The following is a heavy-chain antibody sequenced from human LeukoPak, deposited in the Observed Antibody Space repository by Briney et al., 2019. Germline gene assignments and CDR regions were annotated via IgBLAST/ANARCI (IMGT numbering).Heavy chain of an antibody. J-gene: IGHJ3*02. CDR1: GGSMRSYY. Sequence: ASETLSLTCTVSGGSMRSYYWSLIRQPPGKVLEWVGYIYSTGGSYYSPSLKSRLTISVDTSKNYLSLTLRSVTAADTAVYYCARHFGVAARPTFDIWGQGTMVTVSS. V-gene: IGHV4-59*08. CDR2: IYSTGGS. CDR3: ARHFGVAARPTFDI. D-gene: IGHD6-6*01.